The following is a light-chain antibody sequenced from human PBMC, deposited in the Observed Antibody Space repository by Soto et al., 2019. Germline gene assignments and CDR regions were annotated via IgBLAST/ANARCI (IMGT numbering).Light chain of an antibody. V-gene: IGKV3-20*01. CDR1: QSVSSSY. CDR3: QQYGSSRWT. CDR2: GAS. Sequence: EIVLTQSPGTLSLSPGERATISCRASQSVSSSYLAWYQQNRGQAPRLLIYGASSRAPGIPDRFGGSGSGTDFTLTISRLGPEYFAVYYCQQYGSSRWTFGQGTKV. J-gene: IGKJ1*01.